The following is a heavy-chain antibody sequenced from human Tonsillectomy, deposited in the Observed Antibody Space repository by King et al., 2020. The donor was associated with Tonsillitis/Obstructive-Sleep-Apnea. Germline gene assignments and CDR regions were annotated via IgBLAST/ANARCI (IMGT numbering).Heavy chain of an antibody. Sequence: VQLVEFGVEVKKPGESLRISCKGSGYSFTSYWISWVRQMPGKGLEWMGRIDPSDSYTNYSPSFQGHVTISADKSISTAYLQWSSLKASDTAMYYCALGAILSAGAPDFWGQGTLVTVSS. CDR3: ALGAILSAGAPDF. V-gene: IGHV5-10-1*01. D-gene: IGHD2-2*02. CDR1: GYSFTSYW. J-gene: IGHJ4*02. CDR2: IDPSDSYT.